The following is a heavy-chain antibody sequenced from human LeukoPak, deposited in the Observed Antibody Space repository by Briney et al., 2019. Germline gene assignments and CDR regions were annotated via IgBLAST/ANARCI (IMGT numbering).Heavy chain of an antibody. D-gene: IGHD6-13*01. CDR1: GFTFSSYE. V-gene: IGHV3-30*18. J-gene: IGHJ3*02. Sequence: GGSLRLSCAASGFTFSSYEMNWVRQAPGKGLEWVAVISYDGSNKYYADSVKGRFTISRDNSKNTLYLQMNSLRAEDTAVYYCAKIIAAAGTFAFDIWGQGTMVTVSS. CDR2: ISYDGSNK. CDR3: AKIIAAAGTFAFDI.